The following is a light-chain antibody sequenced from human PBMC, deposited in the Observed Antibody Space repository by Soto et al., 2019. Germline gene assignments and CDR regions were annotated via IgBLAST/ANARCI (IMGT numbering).Light chain of an antibody. CDR3: QHYYGFSRT. J-gene: IGKJ1*01. CDR1: QGIVRW. CDR2: DAS. Sequence: DIQMTQSPSTLSASVGDKVTITCRASQGIVRWLAWYQQKPGKAPKLLIYDASSLESGVPSRFSGSGAGTEFTLTINSLQPDDFATYYCQHYYGFSRTFGQGTKVDIK. V-gene: IGKV1-5*01.